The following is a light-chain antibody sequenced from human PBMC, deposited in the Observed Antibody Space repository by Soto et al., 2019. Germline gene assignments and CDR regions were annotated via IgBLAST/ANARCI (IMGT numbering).Light chain of an antibody. Sequence: DIQVTQTQSSLSASVGDRVSITCRSSQSSSNYLNWYQQKPGKAPKLLIYTASTRATGIPARFSGSGSGTEFTLTISSLQSEDFALYYCHQYNSWPPGTFGQRT. J-gene: IGKJ2*01. CDR1: QSSSNY. CDR3: HQYNSWPPGT. CDR2: TAS. V-gene: IGKV1-39*01.